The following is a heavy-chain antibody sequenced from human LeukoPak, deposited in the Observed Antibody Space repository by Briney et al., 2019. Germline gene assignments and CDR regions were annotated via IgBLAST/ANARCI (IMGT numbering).Heavy chain of an antibody. J-gene: IGHJ4*02. CDR2: IAYDGSKI. Sequence: AGGSLRLSCAASRFSFSSYSIHWVRQAPGKGLEWVAFIAYDGSKIYYAESVKGRFTISRDNSRNTLYLQMNSLRAEDTAVYYCAKDHKLKGYRYFDYWGQGTLVTVSS. D-gene: IGHD5-18*01. CDR1: RFSFSSYS. CDR3: AKDHKLKGYRYFDY. V-gene: IGHV3-30*02.